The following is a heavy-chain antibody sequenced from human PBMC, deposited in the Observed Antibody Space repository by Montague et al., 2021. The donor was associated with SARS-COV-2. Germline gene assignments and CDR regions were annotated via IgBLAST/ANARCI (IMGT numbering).Heavy chain of an antibody. Sequence: SLRLSCAASGFTVGSNFLSWVRQAPGKGLEWVSFVATGGRTNHADSVXXRFTISRDNSQNTLSLQMNSLRVEDTAAYYCVTGVFSDWYGGFESWGQGTRVT. D-gene: IGHD3-9*01. J-gene: IGHJ4*02. CDR2: VATGGRT. CDR1: GFTVGSNF. CDR3: VTGVFSDWYGGFES. V-gene: IGHV3-66*01.